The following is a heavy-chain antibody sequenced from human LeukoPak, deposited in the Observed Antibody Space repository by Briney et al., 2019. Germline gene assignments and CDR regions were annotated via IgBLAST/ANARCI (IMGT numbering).Heavy chain of an antibody. CDR2: ISAYNGNT. CDR1: GYTFTSYG. Sequence: ASVKVSCNASGYTFTSYGISWVRQAPGQGLEWMGWISAYNGNTNYAQKLQGRVTMTTDTSTSTAYMELRSLRSDDTAVYYCARGSSSWSYYYYGMDVWGQGTTVTVSS. V-gene: IGHV1-18*01. D-gene: IGHD6-13*01. CDR3: ARGSSSWSYYYYGMDV. J-gene: IGHJ6*02.